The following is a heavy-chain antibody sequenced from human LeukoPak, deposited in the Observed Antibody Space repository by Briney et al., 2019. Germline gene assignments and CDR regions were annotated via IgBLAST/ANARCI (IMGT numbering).Heavy chain of an antibody. CDR3: AAYRAAALRD. CDR1: GFTFSSYA. Sequence: PGGSLRLSCAASGFTFSSYAMHWVRQAPGKGLEWVAVISYDGSNKYYADSVKGRFTISRDNSENTLYLQMNSLRVDDTAVYYCAAYRAAALRDWGQGISVTVSS. D-gene: IGHD6-13*01. J-gene: IGHJ4*02. V-gene: IGHV3-30-3*01. CDR2: ISYDGSNK.